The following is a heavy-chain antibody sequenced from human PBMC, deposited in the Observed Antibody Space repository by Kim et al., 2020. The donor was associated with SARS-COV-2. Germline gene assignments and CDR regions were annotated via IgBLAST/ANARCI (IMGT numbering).Heavy chain of an antibody. Sequence: DSVEGRLTISRDNSKNTVYLQMNSLRAEDTAVYYCARLRIVGAFSNWFDPWGQGTLVTVSS. CDR3: ARLRIVGAFSNWFDP. J-gene: IGHJ5*02. D-gene: IGHD1-26*01. V-gene: IGHV3-66*04.